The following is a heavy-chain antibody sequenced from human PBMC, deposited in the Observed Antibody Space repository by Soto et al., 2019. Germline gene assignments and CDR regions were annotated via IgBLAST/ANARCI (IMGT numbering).Heavy chain of an antibody. V-gene: IGHV4-59*08. Sequence: SETLSLTGTVSGCSISSYYWSWIRQPPGKGLEWIGYIYYSGNTNYNPSLKSRVTISVDTSKNQFSLKLSSVTAADTAVYYCARTAVPETYYDILNGYNWSDPWGQGTLVTVS. J-gene: IGHJ5*02. CDR1: GCSISSYY. CDR2: IYYSGNT. CDR3: ARTAVPETYYDILNGYNWSDP. D-gene: IGHD3-9*01.